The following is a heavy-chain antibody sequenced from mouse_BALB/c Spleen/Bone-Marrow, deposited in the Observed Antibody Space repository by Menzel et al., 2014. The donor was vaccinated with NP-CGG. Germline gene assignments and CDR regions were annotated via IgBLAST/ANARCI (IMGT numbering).Heavy chain of an antibody. V-gene: IGHV14-3*02. CDR2: IDPANGFA. J-gene: IGHJ4*01. CDR3: ARAYYGNFPYVMDY. Sequence: EVQLQQSGAELVKPGASVKLSCTASGFNIKDTYIHWVNQRPEQGLEWIGRIDPANGFAKYDPTFQGQAPITADTSSNTAYLHLSRLTSEDTAVYYCARAYYGNFPYVMDYWGQGTSVTVSS. CDR1: GFNIKDTY. D-gene: IGHD2-10*01.